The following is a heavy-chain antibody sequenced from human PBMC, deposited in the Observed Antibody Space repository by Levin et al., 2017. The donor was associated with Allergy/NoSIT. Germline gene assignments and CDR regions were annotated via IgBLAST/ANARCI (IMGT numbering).Heavy chain of an antibody. Sequence: GGSLRLSCAASGFIFSSYGMHWVRQAPGKGLEWVAGIWYDGSNKYYADSVKGRFTISRDNSKNTLYLQMNSLRAEDTAVYYCAGAEDSYGSSAFDIWGQGTMVTVSS. J-gene: IGHJ3*02. V-gene: IGHV3-33*01. CDR1: GFIFSSYG. CDR2: IWYDGSNK. CDR3: AGAEDSYGSSAFDI. D-gene: IGHD5-18*01.